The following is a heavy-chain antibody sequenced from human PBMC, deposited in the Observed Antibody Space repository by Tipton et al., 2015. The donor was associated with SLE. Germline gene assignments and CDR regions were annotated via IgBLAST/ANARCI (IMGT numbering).Heavy chain of an antibody. Sequence: SLRLSCAASGFTFSSYAMSWVRQAPGKGLEWVSAISGSGGSTYYADSVKGRFTISRDNSKNTLYLQMNSLRAEDTAVYYCAKDRYYDSSGYPYYFDYWGQGTLVTVSS. CDR2: ISGSGGST. CDR3: AKDRYYDSSGYPYYFDY. J-gene: IGHJ4*02. V-gene: IGHV3-23*01. CDR1: GFTFSSYA. D-gene: IGHD3-22*01.